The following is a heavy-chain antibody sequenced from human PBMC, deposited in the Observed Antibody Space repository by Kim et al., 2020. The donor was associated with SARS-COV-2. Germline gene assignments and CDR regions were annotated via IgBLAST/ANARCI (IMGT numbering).Heavy chain of an antibody. CDR2: ISYDGSNK. CDR1: GFTFSSYG. CDR3: ARSNTVIVPYYYYGMDV. D-gene: IGHD4-17*01. J-gene: IGHJ6*02. Sequence: GGSLRLSCAASGFTFSSYGMHWVRQAPGKGLEWVAVISYDGSNKYYADSVKGRITISRDNSKNTLYLQMNSLRAEATAVYYCARSNTVIVPYYYYGMDVWGQGTTVTVSS. V-gene: IGHV3-30*03.